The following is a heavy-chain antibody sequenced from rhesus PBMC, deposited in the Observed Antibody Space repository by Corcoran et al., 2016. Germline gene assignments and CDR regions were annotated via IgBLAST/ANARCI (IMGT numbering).Heavy chain of an antibody. Sequence: QVQLQESGPGVVKPSETLSLTCAVSGGSISDSYRWSWIRQPPGKGLEWIGYIYGSSTSTNYNPSLKSRVTISKEPSKNQFSFKLSSVTAADTAVYYCARRSWNNVDYWGQGVLVTVSS. CDR3: ARRSWNNVDY. J-gene: IGHJ4*01. CDR2: IYGSSTST. V-gene: IGHV4S10*01. D-gene: IGHD1-20*01. CDR1: GGSISDSYR.